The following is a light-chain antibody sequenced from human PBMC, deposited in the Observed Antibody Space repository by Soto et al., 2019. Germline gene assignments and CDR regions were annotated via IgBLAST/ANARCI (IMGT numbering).Light chain of an antibody. V-gene: IGLV2-14*01. J-gene: IGLJ2*01. CDR1: SSDVGGYNY. CDR2: EVT. CDR3: ASYTSSNTVV. Sequence: QSALTQPASVSGSPGQSITISCTGTSSDVGGYNYVSWYQQHPGKAPKLMIYEVTNRPSGVSNHFSGSKSGNTASLTISGLQAEDEADYYCASYTSSNTVVFGGGTKLTV.